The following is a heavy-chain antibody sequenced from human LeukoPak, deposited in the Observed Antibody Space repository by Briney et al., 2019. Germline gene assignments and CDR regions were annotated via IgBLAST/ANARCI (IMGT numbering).Heavy chain of an antibody. Sequence: SVKVSCKASGGTFSSYAISWVRQAPGQGLEWKGRIIPILGIANYAQKFQGRVTITADKSTSTAYMELSSLRSEDTAVYYCARVLGNTPDYWGQGTLVTVSS. CDR3: ARVLGNTPDY. V-gene: IGHV1-69*04. J-gene: IGHJ4*02. CDR2: IIPILGIA. CDR1: GGTFSSYA. D-gene: IGHD7-27*01.